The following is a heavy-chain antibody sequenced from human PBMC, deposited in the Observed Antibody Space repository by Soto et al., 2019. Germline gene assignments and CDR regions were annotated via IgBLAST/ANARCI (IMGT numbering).Heavy chain of an antibody. CDR2: IYSSGRT. J-gene: IGHJ3*02. CDR1: GGSISSGGYY. V-gene: IGHV4-31*03. D-gene: IGHD3-22*01. CDR3: ARETLDYYDSSGDNAFDI. Sequence: QVQLQESGPGLVKPSQTLSLTCTVSGGSISSGGYYWSWLRQHPGKGLEWIGYIYSSGRTYYNPSLKSRVTIAVDTSKNQFSLKLSSVTAADTAVYYCARETLDYYDSSGDNAFDIWGQGTMVTVSS.